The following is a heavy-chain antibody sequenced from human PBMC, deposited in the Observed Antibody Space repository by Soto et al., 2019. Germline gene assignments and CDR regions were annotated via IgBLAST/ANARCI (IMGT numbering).Heavy chain of an antibody. J-gene: IGHJ4*02. V-gene: IGHV1-18*01. D-gene: IGHD2-21*01. CDR1: GYSFPSFD. CDR2: ISGYNGNI. CDR3: VRDMQLWRLDY. Sequence: GXSVKVSFNASGYSFPSFDISWVRQAPGQRLEWMGWISGYNGNINYAQKLQGRVTMTTDTSTSTAYMNSLRAEDTAVYYCVRDMQLWRLDYWGQGTLVTVSS.